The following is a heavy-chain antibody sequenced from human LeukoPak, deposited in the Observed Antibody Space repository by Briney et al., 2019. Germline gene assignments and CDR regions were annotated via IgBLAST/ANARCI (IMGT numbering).Heavy chain of an antibody. J-gene: IGHJ3*02. V-gene: IGHV3-64*01. CDR2: INSNGGNT. Sequence: SGGSLRLSCAASGFTFSSYAMHWVRQASGKGLEYVSAINSNGGNTYYANSVRGRFTISRDNSKNTLYLQMGSLRAEDMAVYYCARIGDYGVFDIWGQGTMVTVSS. D-gene: IGHD4-17*01. CDR1: GFTFSSYA. CDR3: ARIGDYGVFDI.